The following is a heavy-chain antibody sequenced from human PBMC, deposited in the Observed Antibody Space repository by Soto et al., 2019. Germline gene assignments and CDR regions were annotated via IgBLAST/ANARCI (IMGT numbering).Heavy chain of an antibody. V-gene: IGHV3-21*04. D-gene: IGHD2-2*01. CDR2: ISPSSGHI. CDR1: GFTFSSCT. CDR3: SGCSSVACQKTYGMDV. J-gene: IGHJ6*02. Sequence: EVHLVESGGGLVKPGGSLRLSCAVSGFTFSSCTMNWVRQAPGKGLEWVSSISPSSGHIYYADSVKGRFTISRDNAKNSLFLQLNSLRGEDRAVYCCSGCSSVACQKTYGMDVWGQGTTVTVSS.